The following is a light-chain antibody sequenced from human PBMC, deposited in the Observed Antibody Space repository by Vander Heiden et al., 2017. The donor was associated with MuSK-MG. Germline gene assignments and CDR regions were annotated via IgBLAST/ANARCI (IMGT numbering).Light chain of an antibody. CDR2: EVS. CDR3: NSWAGSSRI. V-gene: IGLV2-8*01. J-gene: IGLJ2*01. Sequence: QSALTQPPSASGSPGPSVTISCPGTSSDVGGYHFVSWSQQHPVKAPKLMSYEVSQGPAGGPDRFSGSKSGNTASLTVSGLQDEDEADYYCNSWAGSSRIFGGGTKLTVL. CDR1: SSDVGGYHF.